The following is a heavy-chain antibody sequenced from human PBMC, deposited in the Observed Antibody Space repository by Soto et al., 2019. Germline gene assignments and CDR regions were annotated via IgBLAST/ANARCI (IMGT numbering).Heavy chain of an antibody. CDR3: AKGGYSSSWYEYYFDY. CDR1: GFTFSSYG. D-gene: IGHD6-13*01. CDR2: ISGSGGST. J-gene: IGHJ4*02. Sequence: GSLRLSCAASGFTFSSYGMSWVRQAPGKGLEWVSAISGSGGSTYYADSVKGRFTISRDNSKNTLYLQMNSLRAEDTAVYYCAKGGYSSSWYEYYFDYWGQGTLVTVSS. V-gene: IGHV3-23*01.